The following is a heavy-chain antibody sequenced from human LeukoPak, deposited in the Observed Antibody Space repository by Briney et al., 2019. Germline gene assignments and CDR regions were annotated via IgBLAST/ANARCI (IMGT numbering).Heavy chain of an antibody. D-gene: IGHD1-7*01. J-gene: IGHJ2*01. V-gene: IGHV4-39*01. Sequence: SETLSLTCTVSGGSISSSSYYWGWIRQPPGKGLEWIGSIYYSGSTYYIPSLKSRVTISVDTSKNQFSLKLSSVTAADTAVYYCARAPELAPRLYWYFDLWGRGTLVTVSS. CDR2: IYYSGST. CDR3: ARAPELAPRLYWYFDL. CDR1: GGSISSSSYY.